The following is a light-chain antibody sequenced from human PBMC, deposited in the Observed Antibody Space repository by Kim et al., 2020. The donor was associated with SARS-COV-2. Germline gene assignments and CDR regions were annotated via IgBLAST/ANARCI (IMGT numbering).Light chain of an antibody. CDR1: HSVSSN. V-gene: IGKV3-15*01. J-gene: IGKJ4*01. CDR2: GAS. CDR3: QQSNNWPPLT. Sequence: SPGERANLSCRASHSVSSNLAWYQQKPGQAPRLLIYGASTRATGIPARFSGSGSGTEFTLTISSLQSEDFAVYYCQQSNNWPPLTFGGGTKVDIK.